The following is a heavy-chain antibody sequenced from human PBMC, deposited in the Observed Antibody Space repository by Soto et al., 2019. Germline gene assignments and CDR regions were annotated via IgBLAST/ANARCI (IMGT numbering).Heavy chain of an antibody. D-gene: IGHD2-21*01. J-gene: IGHJ4*02. CDR3: ATSKGAVVISPYFFDY. CDR1: GFTFDSYS. CDR2: VNSDGSIT. V-gene: IGHV3-74*01. Sequence: EVRLEESGGGLVQPGGSLRLSCAASGFTFDSYSMYWVRQAPGKGLVWVSRVNSDGSITTYADSVKGRFTISRDNAKNTLSLQMNSLRVEDTAVYYCATSKGAVVISPYFFDYWGQGALVTVSS.